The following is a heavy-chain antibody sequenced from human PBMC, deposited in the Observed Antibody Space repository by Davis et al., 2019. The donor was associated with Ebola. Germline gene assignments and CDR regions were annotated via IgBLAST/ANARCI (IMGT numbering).Heavy chain of an antibody. D-gene: IGHD6-6*01. CDR1: GFTFSSYS. Sequence: GESLKISCAASGFTFSSYSMNWVRQAPGKGLEWVSSISSSSSYIYYADSVKGRFTISRDNSKNTVYLQMNSLRAEDTAVYYCARFQGRGSSPTYFDYWGQGTLVTVSS. CDR3: ARFQGRGSSPTYFDY. CDR2: ISSSSSYI. J-gene: IGHJ4*02. V-gene: IGHV3-21*01.